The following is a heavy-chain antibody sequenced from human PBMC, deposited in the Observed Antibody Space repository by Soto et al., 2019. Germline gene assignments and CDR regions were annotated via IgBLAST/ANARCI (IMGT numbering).Heavy chain of an antibody. CDR1: GVTFSSHG. J-gene: IGHJ5*02. Sequence: GGSLRLSWAAPGVTFSSHGISWVRQAPGKGLEWVSGISGSGGSTYYADSVKGRFTISRDNSKNTLYLQMKSLRAEDTAVYYCAKDKGYYYGSGVRNWFDPWGQGTLVTVSS. V-gene: IGHV3-23*01. CDR3: AKDKGYYYGSGVRNWFDP. CDR2: ISGSGGST. D-gene: IGHD3-10*01.